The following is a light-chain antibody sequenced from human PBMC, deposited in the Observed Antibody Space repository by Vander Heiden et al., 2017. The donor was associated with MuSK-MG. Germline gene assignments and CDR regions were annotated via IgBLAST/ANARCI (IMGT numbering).Light chain of an antibody. CDR1: QSISGS. J-gene: IGKJ4*01. Sequence: EIVMTQSPATLSVSPGERATLSCRASQSISGSLAWYQHKPGRAPSLLIYGASTRATGIPARFSGSGSGTEFSLTISSLQSEDSAVYYCQQYNNWPLTFGEGTKVEIE. V-gene: IGKV3-15*01. CDR2: GAS. CDR3: QQYNNWPLT.